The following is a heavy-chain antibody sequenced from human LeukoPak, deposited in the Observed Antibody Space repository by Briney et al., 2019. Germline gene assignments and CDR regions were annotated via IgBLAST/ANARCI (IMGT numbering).Heavy chain of an antibody. CDR1: GFTFSSYA. J-gene: IGHJ4*02. Sequence: GGSLRLSCAASGFTFSSYAMSWVRQAPGKGLEWVSAISGSGVSTYYADSVKGRFTISRDNSKNTLYLQMISLRAKDTAVYYCAKAGQLALFDYWGQGTRVTVSS. CDR2: ISGSGVST. D-gene: IGHD1-1*01. CDR3: AKAGQLALFDY. V-gene: IGHV3-23*01.